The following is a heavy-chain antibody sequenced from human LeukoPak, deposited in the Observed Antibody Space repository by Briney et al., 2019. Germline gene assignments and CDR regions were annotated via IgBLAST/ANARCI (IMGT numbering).Heavy chain of an antibody. J-gene: IGHJ4*02. V-gene: IGHV4-59*12. CDR2: IYYSGTT. CDR3: ARGDSSSWSFKI. Sequence: SETLSLTCTVSGASISTYYWSWIRQPPGKGLEWIGYIYYSGTTNYNPSLKSRVTISVDTSKNQFSLKLSSVTAADTAVYYCARGDSSSWSFKIWGQGTLVTVSS. CDR1: GASISTYY. D-gene: IGHD6-13*01.